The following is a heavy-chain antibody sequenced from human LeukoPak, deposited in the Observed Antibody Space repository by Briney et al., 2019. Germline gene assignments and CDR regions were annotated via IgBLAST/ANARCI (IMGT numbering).Heavy chain of an antibody. CDR3: ARDDCSGGSCYHSG. J-gene: IGHJ1*01. CDR2: IYTSGST. CDR1: GGSISSGSYY. Sequence: PSETLSLTCTVSGGSISSGSYYWSWIRQPAGKGLEWIGRIYTSGSTNYNNSLKSRATISVDTSKNQFSLKLSSVTAADTAVYYCARDDCSGGSCYHSGWGQGTLVTVSS. V-gene: IGHV4-61*02. D-gene: IGHD2-15*01.